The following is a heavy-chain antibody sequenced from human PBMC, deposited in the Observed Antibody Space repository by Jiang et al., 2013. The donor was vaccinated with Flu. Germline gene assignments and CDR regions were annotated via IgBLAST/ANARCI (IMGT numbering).Heavy chain of an antibody. J-gene: IGHJ5*02. D-gene: IGHD1-14*01. V-gene: IGHV3-23*04. Sequence: VQLVESGGGPVQPGGSLTVSCVASGFTFSNYAMYWVRQAPGKGLEWVSGISGGDGTTYYADSVKGRVTISRDNSKNTLFLQMNNLRAEDTAVYYCVKDNPFGDLWGQGTLVTVSS. CDR1: GFTFSNYA. CDR2: ISGGDGTT. CDR3: VKDNPFGDL.